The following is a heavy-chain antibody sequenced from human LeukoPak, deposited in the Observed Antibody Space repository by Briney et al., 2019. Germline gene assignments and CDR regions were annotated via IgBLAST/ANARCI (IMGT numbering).Heavy chain of an antibody. Sequence: PGGSLRLSWAASGFTFSSYSMNWVRQAPGKGLEWVSSISSSSSYIYYADSVKGRFTISRDNAKNSLYLQMNSLRAEDTAVYYCARFILYHGAFDIWGQGTMVTVSS. J-gene: IGHJ3*02. D-gene: IGHD2-8*01. CDR1: GFTFSSYS. CDR3: ARFILYHGAFDI. CDR2: ISSSSSYI. V-gene: IGHV3-21*01.